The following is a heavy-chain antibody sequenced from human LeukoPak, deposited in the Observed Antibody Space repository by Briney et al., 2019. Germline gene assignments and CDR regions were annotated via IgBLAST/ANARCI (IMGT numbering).Heavy chain of an antibody. J-gene: IGHJ4*02. D-gene: IGHD5-24*01. V-gene: IGHV1-18*01. Sequence: ASVKVSCKASGYTFTTYGISWVRQAPGQGLEWMGWISAYNGHTNAKYAQLVQGRVTMTTDTSTSTAYMELRSLRSEDTAVYYCASLGMATKGFNYWGQGTLVTVSS. CDR2: ISAYNGHT. CDR3: ASLGMATKGFNY. CDR1: GYTFTTYG.